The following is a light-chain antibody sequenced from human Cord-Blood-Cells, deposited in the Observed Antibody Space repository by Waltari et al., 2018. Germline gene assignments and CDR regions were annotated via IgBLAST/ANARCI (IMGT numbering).Light chain of an antibody. J-gene: IGLJ2*01. Sequence: QSVLTQPPSASGTPGQRVTISCSGSSSTIGSNYVYWYQQLPGTAPKLHIYRNNQRPSGVPDRFSGSKSGTSASLAISGLRSEDEADYYCAAWDDSLSGLVFGGGTKLTVL. CDR1: SSTIGSNY. CDR3: AAWDDSLSGLV. V-gene: IGLV1-47*01. CDR2: RNN.